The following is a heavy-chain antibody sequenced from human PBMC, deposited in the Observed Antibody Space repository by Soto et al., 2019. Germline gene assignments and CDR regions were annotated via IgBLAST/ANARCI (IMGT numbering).Heavy chain of an antibody. J-gene: IGHJ4*02. V-gene: IGHV3-23*01. CDR3: ARAPTYDYGDYATHGEGYYFDY. CDR2: ISGSGGST. CDR1: GFIFSRYA. Sequence: GGSLRLSCAASGFIFSRYAMSWVRQAPGKGLEWVSAISGSGGSTYYADSVKGRFTISRDNSKNTLYLQMNSLRAEDTAVYYCARAPTYDYGDYATHGEGYYFDYWARGPRSPSPQ. D-gene: IGHD4-17*01.